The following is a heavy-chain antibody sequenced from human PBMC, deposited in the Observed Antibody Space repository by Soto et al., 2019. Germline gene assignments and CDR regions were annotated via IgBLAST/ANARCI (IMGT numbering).Heavy chain of an antibody. CDR3: AKDPTSDDRSAQFDS. CDR2: ISGGGGST. D-gene: IGHD3-22*01. CDR1: GFSFNIFA. V-gene: IGHV3-23*01. J-gene: IGHJ4*02. Sequence: EVKLLESGGRLVQPGGSLRLSCAASGFSFNIFAMNWVRQAPGQGLEWVSGISGGGGSTYYADSVKGRFTISRDNSNNTKYLQMNSLSAEDTAVYYRAKDPTSDDRSAQFDSWGRGTLVTVSS.